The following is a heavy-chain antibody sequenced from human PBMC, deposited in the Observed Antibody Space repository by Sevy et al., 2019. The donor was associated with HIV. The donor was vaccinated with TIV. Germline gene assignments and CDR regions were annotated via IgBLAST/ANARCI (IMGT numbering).Heavy chain of an antibody. CDR2: IYYSGST. CDR1: GGSISSYY. V-gene: IGHV4-59*01. J-gene: IGHJ2*01. CDR3: ARGGKRQHDYWYFDL. Sequence: SETLSLTCTVSGGSISSYYWSWIRQPPGKGLEWIGYIYYSGSTNYNPSLKSRVTISVDTSKNQFSLRLSSVTAADTAVYYCARGGKRQHDYWYFDLWGRGTLVTVSS.